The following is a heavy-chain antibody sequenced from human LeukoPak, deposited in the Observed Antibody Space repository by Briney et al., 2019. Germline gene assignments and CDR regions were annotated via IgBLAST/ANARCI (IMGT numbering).Heavy chain of an antibody. CDR2: IYYSGST. J-gene: IGHJ6*02. D-gene: IGHD2-21*01. Sequence: SETLSLTRTVSGGSISSSSYYWGWIRQPPGKGLEWIGSIYYSGSTYYNPSLKSRVTISVDTSKNQFSLKLSSVTAADTAVYYCARHFRVGDVLAWDRQYYYYGMDVWGQGTTVTLSS. CDR3: ARHFRVGDVLAWDRQYYYYGMDV. V-gene: IGHV4-39*01. CDR1: GGSISSSSYY.